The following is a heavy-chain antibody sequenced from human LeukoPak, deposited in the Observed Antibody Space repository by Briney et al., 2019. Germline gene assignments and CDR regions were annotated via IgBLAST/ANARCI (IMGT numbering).Heavy chain of an antibody. V-gene: IGHV3-23*01. Sequence: PGGSLRLSCAASGFTFSSYAMSWVRQAPGKGLEWVSAISGSGGSTYYADSVKGRFTISRDNSKNTLCLQMNSLRAEDTAVYYCAKDNMKAIAAAGTGLGQWGQGTLVTVSS. CDR3: AKDNMKAIAAAGTGLGQ. J-gene: IGHJ4*02. CDR1: GFTFSSYA. D-gene: IGHD6-13*01. CDR2: ISGSGGST.